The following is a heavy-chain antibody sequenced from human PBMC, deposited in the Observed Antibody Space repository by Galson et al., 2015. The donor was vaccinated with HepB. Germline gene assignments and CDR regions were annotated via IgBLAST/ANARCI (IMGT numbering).Heavy chain of an antibody. CDR3: AREPRAGAYYFDY. V-gene: IGHV3-7*03. CDR1: GFTFSSYW. J-gene: IGHJ4*02. Sequence: SLRLSCAASGFTFSSYWMTWVRQAPGKGLEWVANIKEDGSVKYHVDSVQGRFTISRDNAKNSLYLQMNSLSAEDTAVYYCAREPRAGAYYFDYWGQGTLVTVSS. D-gene: IGHD2-21*01. CDR2: IKEDGSVK.